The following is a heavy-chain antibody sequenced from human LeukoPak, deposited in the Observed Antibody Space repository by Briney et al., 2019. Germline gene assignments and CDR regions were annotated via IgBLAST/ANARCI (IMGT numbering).Heavy chain of an antibody. V-gene: IGHV3-30*03. Sequence: SGGSLRLSCAASGFTFSSYGMHWVRQAPGKGLEWVAVTSYDGGDKYYTDSVKGRFTISRDKSENTLYLQMNSLRAEDTAVYYCARVSPDSGFGVVIIEYYYYYMDVWGKGTTVTVSS. D-gene: IGHD3-3*01. CDR3: ARVSPDSGFGVVIIEYYYYYMDV. J-gene: IGHJ6*03. CDR2: TSYDGGDK. CDR1: GFTFSSYG.